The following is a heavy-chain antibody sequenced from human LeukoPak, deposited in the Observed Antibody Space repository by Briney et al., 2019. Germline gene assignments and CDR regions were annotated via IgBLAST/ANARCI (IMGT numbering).Heavy chain of an antibody. D-gene: IGHD2-2*02. Sequence: GASVTVSCKASGYTVTGHYLHWVRQAPGQGLEWMGWINPNSGVTNYAQKFQGKVTMTRDTSINTAYLDLHSLTSDDTAMYFCAKDAYSGFSSSYTMYSWGQGTLVTVSS. J-gene: IGHJ4*02. CDR3: AKDAYSGFSSSYTMYS. CDR1: GYTVTGHY. CDR2: INPNSGVT. V-gene: IGHV1-2*02.